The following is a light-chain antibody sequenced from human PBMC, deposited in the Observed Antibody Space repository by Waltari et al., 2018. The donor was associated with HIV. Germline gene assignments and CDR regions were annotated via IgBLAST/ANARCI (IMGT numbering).Light chain of an antibody. CDR2: EDN. V-gene: IGLV6-57*04. CDR1: SGSIATNY. Sequence: NFILTQPHSVSESPGKTVTISRTRSSGSIATNYVRWYQQRPGSAPTTVIYEDNQRPSGVPDRFSGSIDSSSNSASLTISGLKTEDEADYYCQSYDKNTWVFGGGTKLTVL. CDR3: QSYDKNTWV. J-gene: IGLJ3*02.